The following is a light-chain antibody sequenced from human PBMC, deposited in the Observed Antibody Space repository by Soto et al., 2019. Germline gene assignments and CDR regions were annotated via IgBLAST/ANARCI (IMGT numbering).Light chain of an antibody. CDR3: QQYGDSPWT. V-gene: IGKV3-20*01. Sequence: EVVLTQSPGTLSLSPGERATLSCRGSQSVSSSQLTWFQQKPGQAPRLLIYAASNRAAGIPDRFSGSGSGTDFTLTISRLVPEDFAVYYCQQYGDSPWTFGQGTKVDIK. J-gene: IGKJ1*01. CDR1: QSVSSSQ. CDR2: AAS.